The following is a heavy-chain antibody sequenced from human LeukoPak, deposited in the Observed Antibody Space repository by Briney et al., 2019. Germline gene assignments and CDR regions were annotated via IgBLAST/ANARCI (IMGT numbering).Heavy chain of an antibody. CDR1: GFTFSSYG. V-gene: IGHV3-30*02. J-gene: IGHJ4*02. Sequence: GGSLRLSCAASGFTFSSYGMHWVRQAPGKGLEWVAFIRYDGSNKYYADSVKGRFTISRDNSKNTLYLQMNSLRAEDTAVYYCARDLSITMIRGVTFDYWGQGALVTVSS. CDR2: IRYDGSNK. CDR3: ARDLSITMIRGVTFDY. D-gene: IGHD3-10*01.